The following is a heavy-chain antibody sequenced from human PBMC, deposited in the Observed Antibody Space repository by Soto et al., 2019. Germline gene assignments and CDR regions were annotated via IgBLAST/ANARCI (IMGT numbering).Heavy chain of an antibody. CDR3: ARDHDYYFDY. CDR2: IIPILGIA. J-gene: IGHJ4*02. D-gene: IGHD2-21*02. CDR1: GGTFSSYT. V-gene: IGHV1-69*08. Sequence: QVQLVQSGAEVKKPGSSVKVSCKASGGTFSSYTISWVRQAPGQGLEWMGRIIPILGIANYAHKFQGRVTSTADKPASTAYMELSSLRSEGTAVYYWARDHDYYFDYWGQGTLLTLSS.